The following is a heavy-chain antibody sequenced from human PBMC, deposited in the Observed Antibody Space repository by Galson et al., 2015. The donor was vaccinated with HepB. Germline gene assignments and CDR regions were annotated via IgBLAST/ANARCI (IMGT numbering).Heavy chain of an antibody. Sequence: SLRLSCAASGFTFSHYGIHWVRQAPGKGLEWVAVISDDASRTYYADSVKGRFTISRDNSRNTLYLQMNSLRVEDTAVYYCTKEGTAYRRRWSSWFDPWGQGTLVTVSS. CDR2: ISDDASRT. J-gene: IGHJ5*02. V-gene: IGHV3-30*18. CDR1: GFTFSHYG. CDR3: TKEGTAYRRRWSSWFDP. D-gene: IGHD6-13*01.